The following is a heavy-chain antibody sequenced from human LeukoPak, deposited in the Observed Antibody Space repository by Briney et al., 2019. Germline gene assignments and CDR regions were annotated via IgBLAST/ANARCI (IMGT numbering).Heavy chain of an antibody. CDR2: IRYDGSNK. CDR1: GFTFSRYG. V-gene: IGHV3-30*02. D-gene: IGHD3-3*01. Sequence: GGSLRLSCAASGFTFSRYGMHWVRQAPGKGLEWVAFIRYDGSNKYYADSVKGRFTISRDNSKNALFLQMNSLRVEDTAVYYCAKDYTYDWGQGTLVTVSS. J-gene: IGHJ4*02. CDR3: AKDYTYD.